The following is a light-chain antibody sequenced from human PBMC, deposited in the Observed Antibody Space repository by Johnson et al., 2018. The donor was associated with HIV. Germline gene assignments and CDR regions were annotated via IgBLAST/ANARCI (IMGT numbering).Light chain of an antibody. V-gene: IGLV1-51*01. CDR2: ENN. CDR1: SSNIGNNY. J-gene: IGLJ1*01. CDR3: GTWDSSLSAYYV. Sequence: QSVLTQPPSVSAAPGQKVTISCSGSSSNIGNNYVSWYQQLPGTAPKLLIYENNKRPSGIPDRFSGSKSDTSATLGITGLQTGDEADYYCGTWDSSLSAYYVFGTGTKVTVL.